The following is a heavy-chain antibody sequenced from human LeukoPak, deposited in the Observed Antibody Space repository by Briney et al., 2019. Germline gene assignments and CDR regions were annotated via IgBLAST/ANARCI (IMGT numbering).Heavy chain of an antibody. J-gene: IGHJ4*02. D-gene: IGHD5-12*01. Sequence: GGSLRLSCAASGFSLSRYWMSWVRQAPGEGLEWVANIKQDESEKDYVGSVKGRFTISRDNSKNTLYLQMNSLRAEDTAVYYCAKDAKWLRLGGFDYWGQGTLVTVSS. CDR2: IKQDESEK. CDR3: AKDAKWLRLGGFDY. V-gene: IGHV3-7*03. CDR1: GFSLSRYW.